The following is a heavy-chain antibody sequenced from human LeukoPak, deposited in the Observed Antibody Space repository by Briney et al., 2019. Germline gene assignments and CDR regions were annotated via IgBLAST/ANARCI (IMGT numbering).Heavy chain of an antibody. V-gene: IGHV3-48*03. CDR2: ISSSGSTI. CDR3: AELGITMIGGV. Sequence: GGSLRLSCAASGFTFSSYEMNWVRQAPGRGLERVSYISSSGSTIYYADSVKGRFTISRDNAKNSLYLQMNSLRAEDTAVYYCAELGITMIGGVWGKGTTVTISS. D-gene: IGHD3-10*02. CDR1: GFTFSSYE. J-gene: IGHJ6*04.